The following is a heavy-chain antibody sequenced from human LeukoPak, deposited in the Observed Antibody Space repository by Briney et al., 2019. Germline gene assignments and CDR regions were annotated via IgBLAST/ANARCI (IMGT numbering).Heavy chain of an antibody. Sequence: GASVKVSCKASGYTFTGFGISWVRQAPGGGLEWLGWISGHNGDTQYAQTLKGRVAMTTDVSTTTAYLEIWSLTSDDTAVYYCLRDQGHIVPMTYDTIRERNWFDPWGQGTLVTVSS. J-gene: IGHJ5*02. CDR3: LRDQGHIVPMTYDTIRERNWFDP. CDR2: ISGHNGDT. V-gene: IGHV1-18*01. CDR1: GYTFTGFG. D-gene: IGHD5-24*01.